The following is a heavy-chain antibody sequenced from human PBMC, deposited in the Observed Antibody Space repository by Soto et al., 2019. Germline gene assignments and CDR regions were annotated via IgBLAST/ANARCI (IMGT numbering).Heavy chain of an antibody. D-gene: IGHD2-21*02. CDR3: AKDRWLVVTATDNFDY. Sequence: GGSLRLSCAASGLNFISYAMSWVRQAPGKGLEWVSAISGSGGSTYYADSVKGRFTISRDNSKNTLYLQMNSLRAEDTAVYYCAKDRWLVVTATDNFDYWGQGTLVTVSS. CDR1: GLNFISYA. J-gene: IGHJ4*02. V-gene: IGHV3-23*01. CDR2: ISGSGGST.